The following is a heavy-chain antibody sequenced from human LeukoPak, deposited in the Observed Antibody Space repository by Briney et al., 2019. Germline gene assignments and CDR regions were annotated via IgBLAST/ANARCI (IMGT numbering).Heavy chain of an antibody. CDR3: ARGKYSSGWFDY. CDR2: IPTNSTYI. D-gene: IGHD6-19*01. Sequence: GGSLRLFCASSGFIFSSYSMSWARQAPGKGLEWVSSIPTNSTYIFYADSMKGRFTLSRDIAKNSLYLQMNSLRAENTAVYYCARGKYSSGWFDYCGQRSLGTVS. V-gene: IGHV3-21*01. CDR1: GFIFSSYS. J-gene: IGHJ4*02.